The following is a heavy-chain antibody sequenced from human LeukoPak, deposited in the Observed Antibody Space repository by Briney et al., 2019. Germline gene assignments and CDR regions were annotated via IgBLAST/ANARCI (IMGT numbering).Heavy chain of an antibody. CDR3: ARGENSKTYPVSGY. Sequence: GKSLRLSCAASGFTFSSYGMHWVRQAPGKGLEWAAVISYDGSNKYYIDSVKGRFTISRDNSKNTLYLQMNSLRAEDTAVYYCARGENSKTYPVSGYWGQGTLVTVSS. CDR1: GFTFSSYG. D-gene: IGHD2/OR15-2a*01. CDR2: ISYDGSNK. V-gene: IGHV3-30*03. J-gene: IGHJ4*02.